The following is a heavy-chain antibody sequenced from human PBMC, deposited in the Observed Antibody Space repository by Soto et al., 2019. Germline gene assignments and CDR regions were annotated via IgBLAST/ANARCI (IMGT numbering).Heavy chain of an antibody. Sequence: GGSLRLSCSASGFAFSFYTMIWFRQAPGWGLEWVSTISSSGAFIYYADSVEGRFTISRDNAENSLFLQMNSLRAEDTAVYFCARVTEPFLSATAVGTRSPIDWFDPWGQGTLVTVSS. D-gene: IGHD6-13*01. V-gene: IGHV3-21*01. CDR2: ISSSGAFI. CDR3: ARVTEPFLSATAVGTRSPIDWFDP. CDR1: GFAFSFYT. J-gene: IGHJ5*02.